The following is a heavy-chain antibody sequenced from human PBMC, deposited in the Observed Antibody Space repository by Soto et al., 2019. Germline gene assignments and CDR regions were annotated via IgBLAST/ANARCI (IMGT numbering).Heavy chain of an antibody. CDR1: GGSFSGYY. Sequence: QVQLQQWGAGLLKPSETLSLTCAVYGGSFSGYYWSWIRQPPGKGLEWIGEINHSGSTNYKPSLKSRVTISVDTSKNQFSLKLSSGTAADTAVYYCARGRYDFWSVYFASGGYNWFDPWGQGTLVTVSS. D-gene: IGHD3-3*01. V-gene: IGHV4-34*01. J-gene: IGHJ5*02. CDR2: INHSGST. CDR3: ARGRYDFWSVYFASGGYNWFDP.